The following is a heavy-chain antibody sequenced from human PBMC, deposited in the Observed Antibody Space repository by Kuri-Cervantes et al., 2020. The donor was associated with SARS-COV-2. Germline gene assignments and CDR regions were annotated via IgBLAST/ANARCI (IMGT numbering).Heavy chain of an antibody. CDR3: ARTRGHYDFWSDYLYYFDY. CDR2: ISSSGTYT. J-gene: IGHJ4*02. V-gene: IGHV3-11*03. CDR1: GFTFSDYY. Sequence: GESLKISCAASGFTFSDYYMGWIRQAPGKGLEWLSYISSSGTYTNYADSVKGRFTISRDNAKNSLYLQMNSLRAEDTAVYYCARTRGHYDFWSDYLYYFDYWGQGTLVTVSS. D-gene: IGHD3-3*01.